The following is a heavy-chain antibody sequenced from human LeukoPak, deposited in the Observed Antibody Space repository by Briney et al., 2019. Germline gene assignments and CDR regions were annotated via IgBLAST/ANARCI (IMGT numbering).Heavy chain of an antibody. CDR2: IRYDGSNT. CDR1: GFTFSSYG. D-gene: IGHD3-3*01. J-gene: IGHJ4*02. CDR3: AKDQGVAFLFDY. V-gene: IGHV3-30*02. Sequence: GGSLRLSCAASGFTFSSYGMHWVRQAPGKGLQWVAFIRYDGSNTYYADSVKGRFTISRDNSKNTLYLQMNSLRAEDTAVYYCAKDQGVAFLFDYWGQGTLVTVSS.